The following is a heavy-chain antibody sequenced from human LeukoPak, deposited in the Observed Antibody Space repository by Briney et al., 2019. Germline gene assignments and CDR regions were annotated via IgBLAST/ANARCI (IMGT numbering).Heavy chain of an antibody. CDR2: IYYSGST. CDR3: AGDGDDSSGFDY. V-gene: IGHV4-59*01. CDR1: GGSISSYY. Sequence: SETLSLTCTVSGGSISSYYWSWIRQPPGKGLEWIGYIYYSGSTNYNPSLKSRVTISVDTSKNQFSLKLSSLTAADTAVYYCAGDGDDSSGFDYWGQGTLVTVSS. D-gene: IGHD3-22*01. J-gene: IGHJ4*02.